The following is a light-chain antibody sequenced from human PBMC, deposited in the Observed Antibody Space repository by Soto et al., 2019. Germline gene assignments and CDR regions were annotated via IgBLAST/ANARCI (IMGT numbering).Light chain of an antibody. CDR2: EVV. Sequence: QSALTQPPSASGSPGQSVTVSCTGTKSDIGVYDFVSWYQHHPGKAPRLIIYEVVQRPSGVPDRFSGSKSGNTASLTVSGLQAADEADYFCSSYAGSYTWIFGSGTKVTVL. CDR1: KSDIGVYDF. CDR3: SSYAGSYTWI. V-gene: IGLV2-8*01. J-gene: IGLJ1*01.